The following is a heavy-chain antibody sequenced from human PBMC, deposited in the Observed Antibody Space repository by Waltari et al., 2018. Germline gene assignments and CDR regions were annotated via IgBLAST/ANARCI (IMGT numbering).Heavy chain of an antibody. CDR2: IRGYNGDT. CDR3: ARLYDSSAYYNTYLDP. J-gene: IGHJ5*02. CDR1: GSTFRHSG. V-gene: IGHV1-18*01. D-gene: IGHD3-22*01. Sequence: QVPLVESGAEVRKPGASVQVSCTASGSTFRHSGLPWERQAPGQGLEWMGWIRGYNGDTKYEREFEGRLTVTTNTSTNTAHMELRSLRSDDTAVYYCARLYDSSAYYNTYLDPWGQGALVTVSS.